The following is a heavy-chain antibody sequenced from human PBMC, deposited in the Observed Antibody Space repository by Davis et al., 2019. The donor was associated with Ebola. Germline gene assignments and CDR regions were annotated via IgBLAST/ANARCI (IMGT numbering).Heavy chain of an antibody. CDR3: AREISGAFDI. CDR1: GYTFTGYY. J-gene: IGHJ3*02. V-gene: IGHV1-2*02. CDR2: INPNSGGT. Sequence: ASVKVSCKASGYTFTGYYMHWVRQAPGQGLEWMGWINPNSGGTNYAQKFQGRVTMTRDTSTSTVYMELSSLRSEDTAVYYCAREISGAFDIWGQGTMVTVSS. D-gene: IGHD2-15*01.